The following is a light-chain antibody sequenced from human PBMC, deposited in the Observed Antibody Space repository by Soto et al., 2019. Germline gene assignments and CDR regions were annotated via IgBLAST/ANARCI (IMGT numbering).Light chain of an antibody. J-gene: IGLJ2*01. V-gene: IGLV2-14*01. CDR2: EVN. Sequence: QPVLTQPASVSGSPGQSITISCTGTSSDVGGYNYVSWYQQHPGKAPKLMIYEVNHRPSGVSNRFSGSKSGNTASLTISGLQAEDEADYYCSSYTSRSTLVFGGGTKLTVL. CDR3: SSYTSRSTLV. CDR1: SSDVGGYNY.